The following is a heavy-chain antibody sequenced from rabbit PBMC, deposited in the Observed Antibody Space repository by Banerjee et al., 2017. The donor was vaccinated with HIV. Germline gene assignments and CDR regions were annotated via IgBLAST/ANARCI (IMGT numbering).Heavy chain of an antibody. CDR1: GFSFNNKYV. Sequence: QEQLEESGGDLVKPEGSLTLTCTASGFSFNNKYVMCWVRQAPGKGLEWIACINTSSGGTYYASWAKGRFTISKTSPTTVTLQMTSLTVADTATYFCARNLGDWRNLWGPGTLVTVS. CDR2: INTSSGGT. J-gene: IGHJ4*01. CDR3: ARNLGDWRNL. D-gene: IGHD5-1*01. V-gene: IGHV1S45*01.